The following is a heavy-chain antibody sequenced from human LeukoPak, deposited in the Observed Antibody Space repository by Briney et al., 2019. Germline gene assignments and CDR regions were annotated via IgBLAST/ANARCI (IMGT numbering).Heavy chain of an antibody. J-gene: IGHJ4*02. V-gene: IGHV1-18*04. Sequence: SGKVSCKASGYSFSLYYLHWVRQAPGQGLEWMGWISANNGNTNYAQKVPGRVTMTTDTSTSTAYMELRSLSSEDTAVYYCARVKVAVAGRGADYWGARTLGTVSS. CDR2: ISANNGNT. D-gene: IGHD6-19*01. CDR1: GYSFSLYY. CDR3: ARVKVAVAGRGADY.